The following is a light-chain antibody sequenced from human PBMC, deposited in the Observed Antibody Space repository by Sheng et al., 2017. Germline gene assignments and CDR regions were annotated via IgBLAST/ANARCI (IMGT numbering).Light chain of an antibody. J-gene: IGKJ1*01. CDR3: HQYASSPET. V-gene: IGKV3-20*01. Sequence: PGERATVSCRASPSVTSTYLAWYQQKPGQAPRLVVYGASSRPTGIPERFSGSGSGTDFTLTISRLEPEDFAVYYCHQYASSPETFGQGTKVDIK. CDR1: PSVTSTY. CDR2: GAS.